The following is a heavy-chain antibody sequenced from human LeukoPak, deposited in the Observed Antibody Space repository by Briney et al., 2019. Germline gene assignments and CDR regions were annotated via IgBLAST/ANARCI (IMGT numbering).Heavy chain of an antibody. Sequence: GSSVKVSCKASGGTFSSYAISWVRQAPGQGLEWMGRIIPILGIANYAQKFQGRVTITADESTSTAYMELSSLRSEDTAVYYCARLKTEVGDDYWGQGTLVTVSS. CDR3: ARLKTEVGDDY. CDR2: IIPILGIA. CDR1: GGTFSSYA. V-gene: IGHV1-69*04. D-gene: IGHD3-16*01. J-gene: IGHJ4*02.